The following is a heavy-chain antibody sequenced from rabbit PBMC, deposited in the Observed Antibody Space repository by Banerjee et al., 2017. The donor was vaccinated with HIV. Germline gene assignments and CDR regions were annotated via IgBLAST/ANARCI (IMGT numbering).Heavy chain of an antibody. CDR1: GLDFSSRYW. V-gene: IGHV1S45*01. CDR3: AREGYYTDGYGYAHGMDL. CDR2: IYAASSGST. D-gene: IGHD6-1*01. J-gene: IGHJ6*01. Sequence: QEQMEEFGGELVKPEGSLTLSCQASGLDFSSRYWICWVRQAPGKGLEWIACIYAASSGSTVYASWAKGRFTISKASSTTVTLQMTSLTAADTATYFCAREGYYTDGYGYAHGMDLWGQGTLVTVS.